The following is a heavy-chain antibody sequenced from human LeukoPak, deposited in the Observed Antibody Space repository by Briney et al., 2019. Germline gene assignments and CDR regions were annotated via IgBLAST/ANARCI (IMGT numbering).Heavy chain of an antibody. CDR1: GGSISNYY. J-gene: IGHJ4*02. D-gene: IGHD1-7*01. CDR3: ARENWNYGEDF. Sequence: SETLSLTCTVSGGSISNYYWSWIRQPARKGLEWIGRVHSSRGSNYNPSLKSRVTMSVDTSKNQVSLKLIAVTAADSAVYYCARENWNYGEDFWGQGALVTVSS. V-gene: IGHV4-4*07. CDR2: VHSSRGS.